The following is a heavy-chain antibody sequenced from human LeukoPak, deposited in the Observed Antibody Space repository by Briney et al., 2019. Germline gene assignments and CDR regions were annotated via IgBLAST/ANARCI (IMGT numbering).Heavy chain of an antibody. J-gene: IGHJ4*02. CDR2: INPSGGST. CDR3: ARASWAMGRGVPQR. Sequence: ASVKVSCKASGNTFTSYYMHRVRQAPGQGLEWMGIINPSGGSTSYAQKFQGGVTMTRDTSTSTVYMELSSLRSEDTAVYYCARASWAMGRGVPQRWGQGTLVTVSS. CDR1: GNTFTSYY. V-gene: IGHV1-46*03. D-gene: IGHD3-10*01.